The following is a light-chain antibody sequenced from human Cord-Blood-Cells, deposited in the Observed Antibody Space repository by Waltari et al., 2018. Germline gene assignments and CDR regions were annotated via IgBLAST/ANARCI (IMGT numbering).Light chain of an antibody. V-gene: IGLV2-23*01. Sequence: QSALPQPAPVSGSPGQSITISCTGTSSDVGSYNLVSWYQQHPGKAPKLMIDEGSKRPSGVSNRFSGSKSGNTASLTISGLQAEDEADYYCCSYAGSARVFGGGTKLTVL. CDR3: CSYAGSARV. CDR2: EGS. J-gene: IGLJ3*02. CDR1: SSDVGSYNL.